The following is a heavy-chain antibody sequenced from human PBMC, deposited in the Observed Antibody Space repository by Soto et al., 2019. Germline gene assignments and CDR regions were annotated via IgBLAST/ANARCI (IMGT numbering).Heavy chain of an antibody. CDR3: ARKSSSSSWFDP. CDR1: GYTFFTYG. CDR2: ISTYNGDT. V-gene: IGHV1-18*01. D-gene: IGHD6-6*01. J-gene: IGHJ5*02. Sequence: ASVKVSCKASGYTFFTYGITWVRQAPGQGREWMGWISTYNGDTDYVQKLQGRVTMTTDTSTRTAYMELRSLTSDDTAMYYCARKSSSSSWFDPWGQGTLVTVSS.